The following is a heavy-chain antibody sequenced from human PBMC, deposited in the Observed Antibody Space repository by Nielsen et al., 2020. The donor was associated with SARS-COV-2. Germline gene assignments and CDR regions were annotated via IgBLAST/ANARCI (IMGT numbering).Heavy chain of an antibody. J-gene: IGHJ5*02. Sequence: GGSLRLSCAASGFTFDDYAMHWVRQAPGKGLEWVSGISWNSGSIGYADSVKGRFTISRDNAKNSLYLQMNSLRAEDTALHYCAKGDDSGYDPWGQGTLVTVSS. CDR1: GFTFDDYA. V-gene: IGHV3-9*01. D-gene: IGHD5-12*01. CDR3: AKGDDSGYDP. CDR2: ISWNSGSI.